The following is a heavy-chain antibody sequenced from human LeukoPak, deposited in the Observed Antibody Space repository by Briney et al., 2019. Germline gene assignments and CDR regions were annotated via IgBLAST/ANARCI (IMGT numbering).Heavy chain of an antibody. CDR1: GFTFSSYG. CDR3: AKGKESGAALDY. D-gene: IGHD1-26*01. Sequence: GGSLRLSCAASGFTFSSYGMHWVRQAPGKGLEWVAFIRYDGSNKYYADSVKGRFTISRDNSKNTLYLQMNSLRAEDTAVYYCAKGKESGAALDYWGQGTLVTVSS. CDR2: IRYDGSNK. J-gene: IGHJ4*02. V-gene: IGHV3-30*02.